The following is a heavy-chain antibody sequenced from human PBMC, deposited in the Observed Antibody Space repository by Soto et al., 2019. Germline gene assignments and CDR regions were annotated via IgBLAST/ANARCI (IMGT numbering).Heavy chain of an antibody. J-gene: IGHJ5*01. D-gene: IGHD3-10*01. CDR2: IYYSGST. Sequence: QLQLQESGPGLVKPSETQSLTCTVSGGSISSSSYYWGWIRQPPGKGLEWIGGIYYSGSTYYNPSLKSRGTISVDTSKNQFSLKLSSLTAADTVVYYCARCGATYYSGSGSYYWFDPWGQGTLVTVSS. CDR1: GGSISSSSYY. CDR3: ARCGATYYSGSGSYYWFDP. V-gene: IGHV4-39*01.